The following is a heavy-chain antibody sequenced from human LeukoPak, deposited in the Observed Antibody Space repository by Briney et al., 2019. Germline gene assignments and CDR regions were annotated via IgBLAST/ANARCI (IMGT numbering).Heavy chain of an antibody. Sequence: GGSLRLSCAASGFTVSNNYMSWVRQARGKGLDLVSLIYSGCHTYYPDSVRARFSISRHNSKNTLYLQMNSLRAEDTAIYYCAVYSSLDYWSQGTLVTVSS. J-gene: IGHJ4*02. CDR1: GFTVSNNY. CDR2: IYSGCHT. V-gene: IGHV3-53*01. D-gene: IGHD3-22*01. CDR3: AVYSSLDY.